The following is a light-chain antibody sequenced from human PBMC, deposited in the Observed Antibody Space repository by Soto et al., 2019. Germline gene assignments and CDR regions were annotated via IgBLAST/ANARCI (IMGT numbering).Light chain of an antibody. V-gene: IGKV1-33*01. J-gene: IGKJ4*01. CDR2: DAY. Sequence: DIQMTQSPPSLSASVGDRVTITCQASQDIGNSLNWYQHKPGKAPKLVIYDAYNLETGVPSTFSGSGYGTDFTFTISSLRPEDIATYYCHQTYSPPLTFGGGTKVQIK. CDR1: QDIGNS. CDR3: HQTYSPPLT.